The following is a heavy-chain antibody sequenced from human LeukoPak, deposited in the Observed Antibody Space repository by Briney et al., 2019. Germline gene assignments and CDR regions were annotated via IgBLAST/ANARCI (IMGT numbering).Heavy chain of an antibody. CDR3: ARDQSSVAGTTYNCFAP. CDR2: ISYDGSSK. Sequence: GGSLRLSCAASGFTFSSYGMHWVRQAPGKGLEWVAVISYDGSSKDYADSVKGRFTISRDNSKNTLYLQMNSLRAEDTAVYDCARDQSSVAGTTYNCFAPWGQGTLVTASS. V-gene: IGHV3-30*03. CDR1: GFTFSSYG. J-gene: IGHJ5*02. D-gene: IGHD6-19*01.